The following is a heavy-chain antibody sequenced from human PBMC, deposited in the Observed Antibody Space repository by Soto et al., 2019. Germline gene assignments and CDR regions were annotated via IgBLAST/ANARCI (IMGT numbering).Heavy chain of an antibody. D-gene: IGHD3-22*01. Sequence: SVKVSCKASGGTFSSYAISWVRQAPGQGLEWMGGIIPIFGTANYAQKFQGRVTITADESTSTAYMELSSLRSEDTAVYYCARAHYYDSSGYLFDYYYYGMGVWGQGTTVTVSS. CDR2: IIPIFGTA. CDR3: ARAHYYDSSGYLFDYYYYGMGV. CDR1: GGTFSSYA. V-gene: IGHV1-69*13. J-gene: IGHJ6*02.